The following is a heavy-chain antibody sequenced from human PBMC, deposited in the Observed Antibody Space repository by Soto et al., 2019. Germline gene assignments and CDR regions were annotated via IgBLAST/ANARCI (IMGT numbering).Heavy chain of an antibody. CDR1: GFTFSRFW. CDR2: IRHDVPEQ. CDR3: VRDRSPPDAMD. Sequence: GGSLRLSCVASGFTFSRFWMSWVRQAPGKGLEWVANIRHDVPEQFSVDSVKGRFTLSRDNAKNLLYLEMNNLRAEDTAVYYSVRDRSPPDAMD. V-gene: IGHV3-7*01. J-gene: IGHJ6*01.